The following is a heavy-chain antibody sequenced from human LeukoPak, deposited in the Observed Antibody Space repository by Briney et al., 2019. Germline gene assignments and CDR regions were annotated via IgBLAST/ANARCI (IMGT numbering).Heavy chain of an antibody. J-gene: IGHJ3*02. Sequence: PSETLSLTCTVSGGSISSGDYYWRWIRQPPGKGPEWIGYIYYSGSTYYNPSLKSRVTISVDTSKNQFSLKLSSVTAADTAVYYCARDVPQEYAFDIWGQGTMVTVSS. CDR2: IYYSGST. CDR3: ARDVPQEYAFDI. D-gene: IGHD3-10*01. CDR1: GGSISSGDYY. V-gene: IGHV4-30-4*01.